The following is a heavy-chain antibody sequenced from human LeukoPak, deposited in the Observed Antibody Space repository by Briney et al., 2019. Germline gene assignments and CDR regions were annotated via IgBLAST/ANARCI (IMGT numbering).Heavy chain of an antibody. CDR3: VRDLGDYDILTGYYTLYYFDY. D-gene: IGHD3-9*01. V-gene: IGHV1-18*01. Sequence: ASVKVSCKASGYTFTSYGISWVRQAPGQGLEWMGWISAYNGNTNYAQKLQGRVTMTTDTSTSTAYMELRSLRSDDTAVYYCVRDLGDYDILTGYYTLYYFDYWGQGTLVTVSS. CDR2: ISAYNGNT. J-gene: IGHJ4*02. CDR1: GYTFTSYG.